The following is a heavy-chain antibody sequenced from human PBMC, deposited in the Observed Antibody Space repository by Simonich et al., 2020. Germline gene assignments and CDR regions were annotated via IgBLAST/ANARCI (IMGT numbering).Heavy chain of an antibody. CDR2: IYYSGST. D-gene: IGHD6-6*01. J-gene: IGHJ4*02. CDR1: GGSISSSSYY. Sequence: QLQLQESGPGLVKPSETLSLTCTVSGGSISSSSYYWGWIRHPPGKGLEWIGSIYYSGSTYYNPSLKSRVTISVDTSKNQFSLKLSSVTAADTAVYYCARWAYSSSYFDYWGQGTLVTVSS. CDR3: ARWAYSSSYFDY. V-gene: IGHV4-39*01.